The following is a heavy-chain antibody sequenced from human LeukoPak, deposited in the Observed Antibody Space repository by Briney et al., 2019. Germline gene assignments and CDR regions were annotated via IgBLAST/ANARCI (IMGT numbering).Heavy chain of an antibody. CDR2: IYYSGST. CDR3: ARTERGYGDYAYDY. CDR1: GGSISGYF. Sequence: SETLSLTCSVSGGSISGYFWNWIRQPPGKGLEWIGYIYYSGSTNYNPSLKSRVTISVDTSKNQFSLKLSSVTAADTAVYYCARTERGYGDYAYDYWGQGTLVTVSS. J-gene: IGHJ4*02. V-gene: IGHV4-59*08. D-gene: IGHD4-17*01.